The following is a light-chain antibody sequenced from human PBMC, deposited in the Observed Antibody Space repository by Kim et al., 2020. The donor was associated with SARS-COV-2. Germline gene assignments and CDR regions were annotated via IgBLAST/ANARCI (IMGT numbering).Light chain of an antibody. CDR3: QQSYSSPYT. CDR2: TAS. CDR1: QSISSY. J-gene: IGKJ2*01. Sequence: SASVGDRVTITCRAGQSISSYLNWYQQRPGKAPKLLINTASTLLSGVPSRFSGFGSGTDFTLTVSSLQPEDFATYYCQQSYSSPYTFGQGTKLEI. V-gene: IGKV1-39*01.